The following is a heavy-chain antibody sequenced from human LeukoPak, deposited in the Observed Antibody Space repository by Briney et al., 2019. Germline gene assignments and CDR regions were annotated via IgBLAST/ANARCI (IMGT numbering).Heavy chain of an antibody. D-gene: IGHD2-2*02. CDR3: AGYNCSSTTCYTGGFDY. Sequence: GGSLRLSCAASGFTFSSYAMSWVRQAPGKGLEWVSAISGSGGSTYYADSVKGRFTISRDNSKNTLYLQMNSLRAEDTAVYFCAGYNCSSTTCYTGGFDYWGQGTLVTVSS. V-gene: IGHV3-23*01. CDR2: ISGSGGST. J-gene: IGHJ4*02. CDR1: GFTFSSYA.